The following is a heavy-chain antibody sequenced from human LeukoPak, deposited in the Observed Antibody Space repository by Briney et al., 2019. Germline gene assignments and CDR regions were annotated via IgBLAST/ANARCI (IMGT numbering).Heavy chain of an antibody. CDR3: TSPFRNTRSMWFDP. CDR1: GFTFSGSA. J-gene: IGHJ5*02. CDR2: IRSTANGYAT. V-gene: IGHV3-73*01. Sequence: AGGSLRLSCAASGFTFSGSALHWVRQASGKGLEWVGRIRSTANGYATAYAASVKGRFTISRDDSRNTAYLQMNSLKTEDTGIYYCTSPFRNTRSMWFDPWGQGIRVTVSP. D-gene: IGHD2-2*01.